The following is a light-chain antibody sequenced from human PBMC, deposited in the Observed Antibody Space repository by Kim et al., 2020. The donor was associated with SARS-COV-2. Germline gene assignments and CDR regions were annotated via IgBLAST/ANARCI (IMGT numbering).Light chain of an antibody. CDR3: QHYGSAPFA. CDR1: QSVSSSY. Sequence: EIVLTQSPGTLSLSPGERATLSCRASQSVSSSYLAWYQQKPGQAPRLLIYGASSRATGIPDRFSGSGSGTDFTLTISRLEPEDFAVYYCQHYGSAPFACGPGTKVDIK. J-gene: IGKJ3*01. V-gene: IGKV3-20*01. CDR2: GAS.